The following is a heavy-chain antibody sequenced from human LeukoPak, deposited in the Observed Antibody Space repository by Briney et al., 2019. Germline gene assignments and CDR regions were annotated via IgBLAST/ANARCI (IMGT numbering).Heavy chain of an antibody. D-gene: IGHD4-17*01. Sequence: SETLSLTCAVSGGSISSYYWSWLRQPAGKGLEWIGRIYNSGSTNYNPSLKSRVTMSVDTSKNQFSLKLSSVTAADTAVYYCARGGDYGDLGHFDLWGRGTLVTVSS. J-gene: IGHJ2*01. CDR3: ARGGDYGDLGHFDL. CDR2: IYNSGST. CDR1: GGSISSYY. V-gene: IGHV4-4*07.